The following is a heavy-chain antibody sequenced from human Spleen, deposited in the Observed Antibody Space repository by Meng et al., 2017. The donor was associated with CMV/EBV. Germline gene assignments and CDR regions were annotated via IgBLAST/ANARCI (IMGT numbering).Heavy chain of an antibody. Sequence: GESLKISCVASGLTLSTHWMAWVRQAPGKGLEWVANIKQDGSVRYYLDSVRGRFTISRDNAKNTLYLQMNSLRAEDTAVYYCAKDRTYSSSLNFDYWGQGTLVTVSS. J-gene: IGHJ4*02. V-gene: IGHV3-7*01. CDR2: IKQDGSVR. D-gene: IGHD6-6*01. CDR3: AKDRTYSSSLNFDY. CDR1: GLTLSTHW.